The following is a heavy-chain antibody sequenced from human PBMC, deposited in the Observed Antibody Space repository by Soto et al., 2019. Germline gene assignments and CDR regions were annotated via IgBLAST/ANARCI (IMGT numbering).Heavy chain of an antibody. J-gene: IGHJ4*02. CDR3: TTNGSTSFAY. D-gene: IGHD2-2*01. CDR2: IKTRTDGGTT. CDR1: GFTFSNAW. Sequence: GSLRLSCAASGFTFSNAWMSWVRQAPGKGLEWVGRIKTRTDGGTTDFAAPVEGRFTISRDDSKSTLYLQMNSLKTEDTAVYYCTTNGSTSFAYCGQGTLVTVSS. V-gene: IGHV3-15*05.